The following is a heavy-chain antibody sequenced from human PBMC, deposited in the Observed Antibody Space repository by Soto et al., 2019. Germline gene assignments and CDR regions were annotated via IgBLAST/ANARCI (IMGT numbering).Heavy chain of an antibody. J-gene: IGHJ4*02. CDR3: ARRGYDFWSGLAGDRYYFDY. CDR1: GGSISSSSYY. CDR2: IYYSGST. D-gene: IGHD3-3*01. V-gene: IGHV4-39*01. Sequence: QLQLQESGPGLVKPSETLSLTCTVSGGSISSSSYYWGWIRQPPGKGLEWIGSIYYSGSTYYNPSLKVRVTISVDTSKNQFSLKLSSVTAADTAVYYCARRGYDFWSGLAGDRYYFDYWGQGTLVTVSS.